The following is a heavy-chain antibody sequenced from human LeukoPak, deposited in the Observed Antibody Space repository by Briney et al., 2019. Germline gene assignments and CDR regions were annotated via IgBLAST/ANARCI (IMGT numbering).Heavy chain of an antibody. CDR1: GFTFSSYG. CDR3: ARAEDTVTTHNDY. J-gene: IGHJ4*02. CDR2: ISYDGSNK. D-gene: IGHD4-17*01. Sequence: AGGSLRLSCAASGFTFSSYGMHWVRQAPGKGLEWVAVISYDGSNKYYADSVKGRFTISRDNSKNTLYLQMNSLRAEDTAVYYCARAEDTVTTHNDYWGQGTLVTVSS. V-gene: IGHV3-30*03.